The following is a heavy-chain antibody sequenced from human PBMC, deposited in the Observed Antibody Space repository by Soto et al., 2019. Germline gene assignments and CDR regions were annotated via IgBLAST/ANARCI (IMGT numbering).Heavy chain of an antibody. CDR1: GFTFSTYA. CDR3: VRWDSSSSRYLVVY. Sequence: EVQLLESAGCLVQPGGSLSFACVVSGFTFSTYALIWVRQAPGKGLEWVSSISGSGDSTYYAESVKGRFTVSRDSSKNTLYLEMNGLRAEDTAVYHCVRWDSSSSRYLVVYWGQGALVIVSS. V-gene: IGHV3-23*01. CDR2: ISGSGDST. D-gene: IGHD6-13*01. J-gene: IGHJ4*02.